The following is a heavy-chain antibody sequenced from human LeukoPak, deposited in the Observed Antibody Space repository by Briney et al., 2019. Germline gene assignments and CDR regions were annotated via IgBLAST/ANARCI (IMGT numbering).Heavy chain of an antibody. J-gene: IGHJ4*02. CDR2: IIPIFGTA. CDR1: GGTFSSYA. Sequence: PGASVKVSCKASGGTFSSYAISWVRQAPGQGLEWMGGIIPIFGTANYAQKFQGRVTITADESTSTAYMELSSLRSEDTAVYYCARASPDYVVVPAANSPFYDYWGQGTLVTVSS. D-gene: IGHD2-2*01. CDR3: ARASPDYVVVPAANSPFYDY. V-gene: IGHV1-69*13.